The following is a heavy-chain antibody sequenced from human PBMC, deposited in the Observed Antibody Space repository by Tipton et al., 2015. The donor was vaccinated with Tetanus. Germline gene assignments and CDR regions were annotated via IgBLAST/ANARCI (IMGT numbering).Heavy chain of an antibody. CDR2: IHYSGDT. V-gene: IGHV4-59*08. D-gene: IGHD5-12*01. J-gene: IGHJ5*02. Sequence: GLVKPSETLSLTCTVSGGSISGYYWSWIRQPPGKGLEWIGYIHYSGDTNYNYNPSLQSRLTISVDTSKNQFSLRLTSVTAADTAIYYCARHFPFAPIAPWGQGTLVTVSS. CDR3: ARHFPFAPIAP. CDR1: GGSISGYY.